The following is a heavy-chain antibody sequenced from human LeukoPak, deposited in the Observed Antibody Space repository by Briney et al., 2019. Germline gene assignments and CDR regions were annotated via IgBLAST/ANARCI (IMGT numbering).Heavy chain of an antibody. CDR2: TYFRSKWYN. J-gene: IGHJ3*02. Sequence: SQSLSLTCVMSGDSVSRNSAGWNWIRQSPSRCLEWLGRTYFRSKWYNDYAGSVKSRIIINADTSKNHFSLQLNSVTPEDTAVYFCARNGIGTTYDAFGIWGQGTMVTVSS. D-gene: IGHD1-1*01. CDR3: ARNGIGTTYDAFGI. V-gene: IGHV6-1*01. CDR1: GDSVSRNSAG.